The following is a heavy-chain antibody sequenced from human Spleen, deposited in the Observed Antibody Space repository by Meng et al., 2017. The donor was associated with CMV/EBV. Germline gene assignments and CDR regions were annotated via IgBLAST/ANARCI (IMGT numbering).Heavy chain of an antibody. CDR3: ARERTTGATDFDY. CDR1: GDSVSSNSAA. CDR2: TYYRSKWYN. V-gene: IGHV6-1*01. D-gene: IGHD1-1*01. J-gene: IGHJ4*02. Sequence: SETLSLTCAISGDSVSSNSAAWNWIRQSLSRGLEWLGRTYYRSKWYNDYAVSVKSRITINPDTSKNQFSLQLNSVTPEDTAVYYCARERTTGATDFDYWGQGTLVTVSS.